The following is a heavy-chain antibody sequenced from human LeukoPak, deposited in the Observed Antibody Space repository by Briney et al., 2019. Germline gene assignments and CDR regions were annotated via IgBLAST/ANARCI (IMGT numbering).Heavy chain of an antibody. CDR2: INHSGST. CDR1: GGSFSGYY. Sequence: SETLSLTCAVYGGSFSGYYWSWIRQPPGKGLEWIGEINHSGSTNYNPSLKSRVTISVDTSKNQFSLKLSSVTAADTAVYYCARGPGAAAATGGFDYWGQGTPVTVSS. V-gene: IGHV4-34*01. CDR3: ARGPGAAAATGGFDY. J-gene: IGHJ4*02. D-gene: IGHD6-13*01.